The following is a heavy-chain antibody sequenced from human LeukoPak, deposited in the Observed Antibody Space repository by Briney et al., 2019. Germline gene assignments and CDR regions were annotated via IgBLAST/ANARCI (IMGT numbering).Heavy chain of an antibody. CDR3: AKDALATATRYFHH. V-gene: IGHV3-23*01. J-gene: IGHJ1*01. D-gene: IGHD5-12*01. CDR1: GFTFSSYS. CDR2: ITGSGGNT. Sequence: GGSLRLSCAASGFTFSSYSMNWVRQAPGKGLEWVSSITGSGGNTYYGDSMKGRFTISRDNFKNTLYLQMDSLRGEDTAVYFCAKDALATATRYFHHWGQGTLVTVSS.